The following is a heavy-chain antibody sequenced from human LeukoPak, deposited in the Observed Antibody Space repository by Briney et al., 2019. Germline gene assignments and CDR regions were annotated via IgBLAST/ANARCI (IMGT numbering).Heavy chain of an antibody. V-gene: IGHV3-23*01. CDR2: ITGSGGST. CDR1: GFTFSSYA. J-gene: IGHJ4*02. CDR3: AKRRDGYAATDY. Sequence: GGSLRLFCAASGFTFSSYAMSWVRQAPGKGLEWVSAITGSGGSTYYADSVKGRFTISRDNSKNTLYLQMNSLRAEDTAVYYCAKRRDGYAATDYWGQGTLVTVSS. D-gene: IGHD5-24*01.